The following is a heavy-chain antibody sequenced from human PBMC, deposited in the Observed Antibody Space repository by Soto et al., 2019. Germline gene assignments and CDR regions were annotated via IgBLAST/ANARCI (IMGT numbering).Heavy chain of an antibody. CDR3: ARASPRGMDV. V-gene: IGHV3-21*01. Sequence: GGSLRLSCAASGFTFSSYSMNWVCQAPGKGLEWVSSISSSSSYIYYADSVKGRFTISRDNAKNSLYLQMNSLRAEDTAVYYCARASPRGMDVWGKGTTVTVSS. J-gene: IGHJ6*03. CDR2: ISSSSSYI. CDR1: GFTFSSYS.